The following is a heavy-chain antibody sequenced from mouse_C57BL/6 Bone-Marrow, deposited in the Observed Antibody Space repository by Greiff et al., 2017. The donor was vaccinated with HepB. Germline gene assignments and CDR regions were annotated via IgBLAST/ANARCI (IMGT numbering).Heavy chain of an antibody. J-gene: IGHJ4*01. V-gene: IGHV2-5*01. CDR2: IWRGGST. D-gene: IGHD2-2*01. CDR1: GFSLTSYG. CDR3: ATQMVTPDYYAMDY. Sequence: VQGVESGPGLVQPSQCLSITCTVSGFSLTSYGVHWVRQSPGKGLEWLGVIWRGGSTDYNAAFMSRLSITKDNSKSQFFFKMNSLQADDTAHYYGATQMVTPDYYAMDYWGQGTSVTVSS.